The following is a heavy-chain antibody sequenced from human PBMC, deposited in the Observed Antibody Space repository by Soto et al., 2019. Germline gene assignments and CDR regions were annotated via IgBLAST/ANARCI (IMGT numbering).Heavy chain of an antibody. CDR1: GDSVSSNTAA. CDR2: TYYRSNWRH. J-gene: IGHJ4*02. V-gene: IGHV6-1*01. Sequence: PSQTLSLTCAISGDSVSSNTAAWNWIRSSPSRGLEWLGRTYYRSNWRHDYAVSVKSRITVNPDTSKNHFSLQLNSVTPDDTAVYYCARGVAGTGFDIWRQGTPVTVSS. CDR3: ARGVAGTGFDI. D-gene: IGHD6-19*01.